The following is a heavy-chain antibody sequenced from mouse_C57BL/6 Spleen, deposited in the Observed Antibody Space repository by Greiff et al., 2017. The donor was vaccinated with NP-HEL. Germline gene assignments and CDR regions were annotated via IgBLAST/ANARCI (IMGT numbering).Heavy chain of an antibody. D-gene: IGHD1-1*01. CDR1: GFTFSSYT. Sequence: EVMLVESGGGLVKPGGSLKLSCAASGFTFSSYTMSWVRQTPEKRLEWVATISGGGGNTYYPDSVKGRFTISRDNAKNTLYLQMSSLRSEDTALYYCARLNYYGSSPYYFDYWGQGTTLTVSS. CDR3: ARLNYYGSSPYYFDY. CDR2: ISGGGGNT. J-gene: IGHJ2*01. V-gene: IGHV5-9*01.